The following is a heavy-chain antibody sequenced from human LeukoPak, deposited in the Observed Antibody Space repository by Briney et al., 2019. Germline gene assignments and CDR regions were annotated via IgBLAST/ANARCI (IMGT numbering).Heavy chain of an antibody. CDR3: AKGPGDYVNYFDY. V-gene: IGHV3-23*01. CDR1: GFTFSSYA. J-gene: IGHJ4*02. Sequence: PGGSLRLSCAASGFTFSSYAMRWVRQAPGKGLEGGSAISSSGGSTYYADSVKGRFTISRDNSKNTLYLQMNSLRAEDTAVYYCAKGPGDYVNYFDYWGQGTLVTVSS. D-gene: IGHD4-17*01. CDR2: ISSSGGST.